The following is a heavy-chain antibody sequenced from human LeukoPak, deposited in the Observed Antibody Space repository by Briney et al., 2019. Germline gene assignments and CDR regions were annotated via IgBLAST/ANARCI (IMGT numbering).Heavy chain of an antibody. CDR3: ARSLGSPARFDY. CDR2: ISGSSYTM. D-gene: IGHD1-26*01. J-gene: IGHJ4*02. CDR1: GFTFSDCR. Sequence: PGGSLRLSCAASGFTFSDCRMNWVRQAPGKGLEWVSSISGSSYTMYYTDSVKGRFSISRDNAKSSLFLQMNSLRDDDTATYYCARSLGSPARFDYGGRGTLVTVSS. V-gene: IGHV3-48*02.